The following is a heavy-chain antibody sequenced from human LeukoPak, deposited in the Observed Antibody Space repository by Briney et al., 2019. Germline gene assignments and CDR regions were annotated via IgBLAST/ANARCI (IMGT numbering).Heavy chain of an antibody. CDR1: GGSFSSYS. J-gene: IGHJ2*01. CDR3: ARGYYPPRWYFDL. V-gene: IGHV4-34*01. D-gene: IGHD3-10*01. Sequence: PSETLSLTCALYGGSFSSYSWSWTWIRQTPEKGLEWIVEIIEKGNANYNPSLKSRVTIDLDTSKNQFSLKLTSMTAADTAMYYCARGYYPPRWYFDLWGRGTLVTVSS. CDR2: IIEKGNA.